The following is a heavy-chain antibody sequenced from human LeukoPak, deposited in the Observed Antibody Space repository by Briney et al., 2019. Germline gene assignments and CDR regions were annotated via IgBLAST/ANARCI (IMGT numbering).Heavy chain of an antibody. D-gene: IGHD3-10*01. V-gene: IGHV4-39*01. J-gene: IGHJ5*02. CDR2: IYYSGST. CDR3: ARHVGAIEVTMVRGVIITGWFDP. CDR1: GGSISPYY. Sequence: SETLSLTCSVSGGSISPYYWSWIRQPPGKGLEWIGSIYYSGSTYYNPSLKSRVTISVDTSKNQFSLELSSVTAADTAVYYCARHVGAIEVTMVRGVIITGWFDPWGQGTLVTVSS.